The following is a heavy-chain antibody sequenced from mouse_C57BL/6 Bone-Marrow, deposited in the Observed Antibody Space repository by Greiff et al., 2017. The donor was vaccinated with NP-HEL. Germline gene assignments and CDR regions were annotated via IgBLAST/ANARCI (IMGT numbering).Heavy chain of an antibody. Sequence: QVQLQQSGPELVKPGASVKISCKASGYAFSSSWMNWVKQRPGKGLEWIGRIYPGDGDTNYNGKFKGKATLTADKSSSTAYMQLSSLTSEDSAVYFCARRGLSWYAMDYWGQGTSVTVSS. V-gene: IGHV1-82*01. D-gene: IGHD1-1*02. CDR1: GYAFSSSW. CDR2: IYPGDGDT. J-gene: IGHJ4*01. CDR3: ARRGLSWYAMDY.